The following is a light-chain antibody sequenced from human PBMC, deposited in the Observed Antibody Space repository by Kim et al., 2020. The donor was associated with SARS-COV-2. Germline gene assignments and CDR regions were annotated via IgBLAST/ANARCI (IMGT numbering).Light chain of an antibody. V-gene: IGLV4-69*01. CDR2: LNSDGSH. CDR3: RPWGTGIWV. J-gene: IGLJ3*02. CDR1: SGHSSYA. Sequence: QPVLTQSPSASASLGASVKLTCTLSSGHSSYAIAWHQQQPEKGPRYLMKLNSDGSHSKGDGIPDRFSGSSSGAERYLTISSLQSEDEADYYCRPWGTGIWVFGGGPQLPVL.